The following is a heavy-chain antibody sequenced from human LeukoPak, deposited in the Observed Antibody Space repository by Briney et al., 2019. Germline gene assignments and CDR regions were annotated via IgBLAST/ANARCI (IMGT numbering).Heavy chain of an antibody. J-gene: IGHJ5*02. Sequence: SQTLSLTCAVSGDSFSSNSVSWDWLRQSPWRGREWLGRTYYRSTWYNDYAVSVRGRITVNPDTSKNQFSLHLNSVTPEDTAVYYCARRLTQYDCFDPWGQGILVTVSS. V-gene: IGHV6-1*01. CDR2: TYYRSTWYN. D-gene: IGHD2-2*01. CDR1: GDSFSSNSVS. CDR3: ARRLTQYDCFDP.